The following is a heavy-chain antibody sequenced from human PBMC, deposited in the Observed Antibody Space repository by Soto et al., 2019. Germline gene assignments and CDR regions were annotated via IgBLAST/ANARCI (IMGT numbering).Heavy chain of an antibody. CDR2: INAGNGNT. Sequence: QVQLVQSGAEEKKPGASVKVSCKASGYTFTSYAMHWVRQAPGQRLEWMGWINAGNGNTKYSQKFQGRVTITRDTSARTAYMELSSLRSEDTAVYYCAREPSYYGMDVWGQGTTVTVSS. CDR1: GYTFTSYA. J-gene: IGHJ6*02. V-gene: IGHV1-3*05. CDR3: AREPSYYGMDV.